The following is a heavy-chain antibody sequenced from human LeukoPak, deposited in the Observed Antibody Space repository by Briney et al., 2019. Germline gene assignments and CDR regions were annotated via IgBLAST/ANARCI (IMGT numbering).Heavy chain of an antibody. D-gene: IGHD3-10*01. V-gene: IGHV3-23*01. J-gene: IGHJ3*02. CDR2: ISTTGGTT. CDR3: AKDRVRVRGVIDAFDI. CDR1: GFSFSNFA. Sequence: PGGSLRLSCAASGFSFSNFAMTWVRQAPGKGLEWVSAISTTGGTTWYADSVKGRFTISRDNSKNTLYLQMNSLRAEDTAVYYCAKDRVRVRGVIDAFDIWGQGTMVTVSS.